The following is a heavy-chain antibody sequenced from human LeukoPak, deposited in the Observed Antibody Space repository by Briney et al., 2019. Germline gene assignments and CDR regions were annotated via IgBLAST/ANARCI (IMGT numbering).Heavy chain of an antibody. Sequence: SETLSLTCTVSGGSISSSSYYWGWIRQPPGTGLEWVGYIYYSGSIYYNPSLKSRVTMSVDTSKNQFSLKLSSVTAVDTAVYYCARTAVDTFYYMDVWGKGTTVTVSS. D-gene: IGHD5-18*01. V-gene: IGHV4-39*07. CDR2: IYYSGSI. J-gene: IGHJ6*03. CDR3: ARTAVDTFYYMDV. CDR1: GGSISSSSYY.